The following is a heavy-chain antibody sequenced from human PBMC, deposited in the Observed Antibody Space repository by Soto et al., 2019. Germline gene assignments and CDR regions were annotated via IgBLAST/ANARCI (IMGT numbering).Heavy chain of an antibody. Sequence: ASVKVSCKASGYTFTSYGISWVRQAPGQGLEWMGWISAYNDNTNYAQKLQGRVTMTTDTSTSTAYMELRSLRSDDTAVYYCARDVSYYYDSSGYYPPDYWGQGTLVTVSS. CDR1: GYTFTSYG. CDR2: ISAYNDNT. CDR3: ARDVSYYYDSSGYYPPDY. V-gene: IGHV1-18*01. D-gene: IGHD3-22*01. J-gene: IGHJ4*02.